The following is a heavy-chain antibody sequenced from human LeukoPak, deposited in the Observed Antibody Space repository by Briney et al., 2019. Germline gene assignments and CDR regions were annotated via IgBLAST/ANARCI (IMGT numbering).Heavy chain of an antibody. CDR2: INHSGST. Sequence: SETLSLTCAVYGGSFSGYYWSWIRQPPGKGLEWIGEINHSGSTNYNPSLKSRVTISVDTSKNQFSLKLSSVTAADTAVYYCAKTYGYELIDYWGQGTLVTVSS. CDR3: AKTYGYELIDY. CDR1: GGSFSGYY. D-gene: IGHD5-18*01. J-gene: IGHJ4*02. V-gene: IGHV4-34*01.